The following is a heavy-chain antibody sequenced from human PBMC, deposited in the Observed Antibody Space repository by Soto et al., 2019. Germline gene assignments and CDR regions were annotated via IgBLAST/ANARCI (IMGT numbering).Heavy chain of an antibody. CDR2: ISGSGGST. D-gene: IGHD3-10*01. CDR1: GFTFSSYA. V-gene: IGHV3-23*01. J-gene: IGHJ4*02. Sequence: EVQLLESGGGLVQPGGSLRLSCAASGFTFSSYAMSWVRQAPGKGLEWVSAISGSGGSTYYADSVKGRFTISRDNSKNTLYPEMNSLRAEDTAVYYCAKYGPRRYYTPQGPWYWGQGTLVTVSS. CDR3: AKYGPRRYYTPQGPWY.